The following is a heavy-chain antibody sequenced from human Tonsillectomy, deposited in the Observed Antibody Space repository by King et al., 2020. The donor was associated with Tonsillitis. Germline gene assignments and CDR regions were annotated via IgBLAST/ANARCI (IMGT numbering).Heavy chain of an antibody. CDR1: GFTFSNYA. J-gene: IGHJ3*02. CDR2: ISYNGSDK. D-gene: IGHD6-19*01. Sequence: VQLVESGGGVVQPGRSLRLSCAASGFTFSNYAMHWVRQAPGKGLEWVAVISYNGSDKYYADSVKGRFTISRDNSKNTLYLQMSSLRAEDTAVYHCAKEVSMAVAGTDEGAFDIWSQGTMVTVSS. CDR3: AKEVSMAVAGTDEGAFDI. V-gene: IGHV3-30*18.